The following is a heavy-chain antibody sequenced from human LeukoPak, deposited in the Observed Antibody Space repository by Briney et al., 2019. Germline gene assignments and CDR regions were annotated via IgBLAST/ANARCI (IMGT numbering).Heavy chain of an antibody. Sequence: ASGKVSCKASGYTFTSYYMHWVRQGPGQGLEWMGIINLSGGSTSYAQKFQGRVTMTRDMYTSTVYMELSSLRSEETAVYYCARGWGTMVRGVIGYWGQGTLVTVSS. J-gene: IGHJ4*02. CDR3: ARGWGTMVRGVIGY. D-gene: IGHD3-10*01. V-gene: IGHV1-46*01. CDR2: INLSGGST. CDR1: GYTFTSYY.